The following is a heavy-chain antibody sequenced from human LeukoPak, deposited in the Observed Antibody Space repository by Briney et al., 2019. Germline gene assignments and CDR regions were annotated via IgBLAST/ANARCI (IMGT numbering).Heavy chain of an antibody. J-gene: IGHJ4*02. CDR2: INYSGPT. CDR1: GFSINNYY. D-gene: IGHD3-10*01. CDR3: TRWAHGSGNYSLKFDY. V-gene: IGHV4-59*08. Sequence: PSETLSLTCTVSGFSINNYYWSWIRQPPGQGLEWISYINYSGPTNYDHSLKSRVTISVDTSKTKFSLKRNPVTAAATAVYYGTRWAHGSGNYSLKFDYWGQGTLVTVSS.